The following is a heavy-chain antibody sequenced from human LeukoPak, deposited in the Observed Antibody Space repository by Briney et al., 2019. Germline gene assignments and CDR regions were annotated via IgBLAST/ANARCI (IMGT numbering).Heavy chain of an antibody. CDR2: IYSGGGT. Sequence: GGSLGLSCAASGFTFSSYWMSWVRQAPGKGLEWVSVIYSGGGTLYADSVKGRFTISRDKSKNTVYLQMNSLRVEDTAVYYCASPIHDYGVAELWGQGTLVTVSS. V-gene: IGHV3-53*01. D-gene: IGHD4/OR15-4a*01. CDR3: ASPIHDYGVAEL. CDR1: GFTFSSYW. J-gene: IGHJ4*02.